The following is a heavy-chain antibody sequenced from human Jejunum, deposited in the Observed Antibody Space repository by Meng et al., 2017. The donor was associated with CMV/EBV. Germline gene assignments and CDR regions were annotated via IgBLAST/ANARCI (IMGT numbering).Heavy chain of an antibody. V-gene: IGHV1-46*01. J-gene: IGHJ5*02. Sequence: KASADTFTNNFFPCVRQAPGRGLQWMGAINPISGTTDYALKFQGRVTMTRDTSTSTVYMGLSSLTSDDTAVYYCARGRYSSSSWFDPWGQGTLVTVSS. CDR1: ADTFTNNF. D-gene: IGHD6-6*01. CDR3: ARGRYSSSSWFDP. CDR2: INPISGTT.